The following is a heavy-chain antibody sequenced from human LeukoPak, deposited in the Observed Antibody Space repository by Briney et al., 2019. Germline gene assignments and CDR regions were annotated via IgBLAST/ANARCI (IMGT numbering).Heavy chain of an antibody. CDR3: ATLNRGYSYGSDY. J-gene: IGHJ4*02. CDR1: GYTFTWYY. V-gene: IGHV1-2*02. CDR2: INPKSGGT. D-gene: IGHD5-18*01. Sequence: AAVKVSCKSCGYTFTWYYMHGLGQARGQGVEGMGWINPKSGGTNYAQKFQGRVTMTRDTSISTDYMELSRLRSDDTAVYYCATLNRGYSYGSDYWGQGTLVTVSS.